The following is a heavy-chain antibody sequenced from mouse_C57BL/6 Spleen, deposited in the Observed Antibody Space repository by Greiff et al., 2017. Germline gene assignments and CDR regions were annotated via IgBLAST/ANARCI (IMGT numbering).Heavy chain of an antibody. CDR1: GYSITSGYY. CDR3: ARGDYYGRFAY. CDR2: ISYDGSN. D-gene: IGHD1-2*01. Sequence: EVQLVESGPGLVKPSQALSLTCSVTGYSITSGYYWNWIRQFPGNKLEWMGYISYDGSNNYNPSLKNRISITRDTSKNQFFLKLNSVTTEDTATYYCARGDYYGRFAYWGQGTLVTVSA. V-gene: IGHV3-6*01. J-gene: IGHJ3*01.